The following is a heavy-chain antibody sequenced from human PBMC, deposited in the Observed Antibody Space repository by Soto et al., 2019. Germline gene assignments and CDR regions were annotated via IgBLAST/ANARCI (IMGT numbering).Heavy chain of an antibody. V-gene: IGHV4-59*01. J-gene: IGHJ6*02. CDR2: IYYSGST. CDR1: GGSISSYY. CDR3: ERDYYGSGRIGMDV. D-gene: IGHD3-10*01. Sequence: SETLSLTCTVSGGSISSYYWSWIRQPPGKGLEWIGYIYYSGSTNYNPSLKSRVTISVDTSKNQFSLKLNSVTAADTAVYYCERDYYGSGRIGMDVWGQGTTVTVSS.